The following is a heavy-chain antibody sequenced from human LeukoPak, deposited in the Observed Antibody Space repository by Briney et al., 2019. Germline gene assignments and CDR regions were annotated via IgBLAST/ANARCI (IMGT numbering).Heavy chain of an antibody. CDR1: GGSISSYY. Sequence: SETLSLTCTVSGGSISSYYWSWIRQPPGKGLEWIGYIYYSGSTNYNPSLKSRVTISVDTSKNQLSLKLSSVTAADTAVYYCARVVRGDMYYFDYWGQGTLVTVSS. V-gene: IGHV4-59*08. D-gene: IGHD3-10*02. CDR2: IYYSGST. CDR3: ARVVRGDMYYFDY. J-gene: IGHJ4*02.